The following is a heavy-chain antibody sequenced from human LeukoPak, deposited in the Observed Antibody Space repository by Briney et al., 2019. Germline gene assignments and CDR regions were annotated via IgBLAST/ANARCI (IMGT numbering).Heavy chain of an antibody. CDR3: AGPGDGYMPLNDLYYYYGMDV. V-gene: IGHV1-69*13. Sequence: GASVKVSCKASGGTFSSYAISWVRQAPGQGLEWMGGIIPIFGTANYAQKFQGRVTITADESTSTAYMELSSLRSEDTAVYYCAGPGDGYMPLNDLYYYYGMDVWGQGTTVTVSS. CDR1: GGTFSSYA. D-gene: IGHD5-24*01. J-gene: IGHJ6*02. CDR2: IIPIFGTA.